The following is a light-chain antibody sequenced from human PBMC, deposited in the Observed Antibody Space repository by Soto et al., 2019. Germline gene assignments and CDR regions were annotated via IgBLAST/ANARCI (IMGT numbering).Light chain of an antibody. J-gene: IGKJ4*01. V-gene: IGKV3-11*01. CDR3: QQRSNWPSLT. Sequence: EIVLTQSPGTLSLSPGERSTLSCRASQIVSNNYLAWYQQKPGQAPRLLISDASNRATGIPARFSGSGSETDFTLTISSLEPEDSAVYYCQQRSNWPSLTFGGGTKVDIK. CDR2: DAS. CDR1: QIVSNNY.